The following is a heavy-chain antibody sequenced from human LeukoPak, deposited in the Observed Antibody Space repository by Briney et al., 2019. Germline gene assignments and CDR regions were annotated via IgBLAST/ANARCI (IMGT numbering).Heavy chain of an antibody. D-gene: IGHD3-22*01. CDR1: GGTFSSYA. J-gene: IGHJ4*02. CDR2: IIPILGIA. CDR3: AAAPQTYYYDSGDYYSDY. Sequence: SVKVSCKASGGTFSSYAISWVRQAPGQGLEWMGRIIPILGIANYAQKFQGRVTITADKSTSTAYMELSSLRSEDTAMYYCAAAPQTYYYDSGDYYSDYWGQGTLVTVSS. V-gene: IGHV1-69*04.